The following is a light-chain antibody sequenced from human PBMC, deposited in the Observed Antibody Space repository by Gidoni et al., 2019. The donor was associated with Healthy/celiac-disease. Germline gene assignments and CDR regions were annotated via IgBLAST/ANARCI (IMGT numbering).Light chain of an antibody. V-gene: IGKV1-5*03. Sequence: DIQMTQSPSTLSAFVGDRVTITCRASQRISSWLAWYQQKPGKAPKLLIYKASSLESGVPSRFSGSGSGTEFTLTISSLQPDDFATYYCQQYNSFLLTFGGGTKVEIK. CDR2: KAS. J-gene: IGKJ4*01. CDR3: QQYNSFLLT. CDR1: QRISSW.